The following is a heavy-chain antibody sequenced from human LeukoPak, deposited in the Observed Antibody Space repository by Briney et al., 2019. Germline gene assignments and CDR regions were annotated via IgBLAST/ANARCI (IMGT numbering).Heavy chain of an antibody. CDR3: ARGKVWNGYFAGLDY. CDR2: IRNKANSYTT. J-gene: IGHJ4*02. CDR1: GFTLSDHY. Sequence: GRPLRLSCAASGFTLSDHYMDWVRQAPGKGLEWVGHIRNKANSYTTDYAASVKGRFTFSRDDLKNSVYLQMNSLKTEDTAVYYCARGKVWNGYFAGLDYWGQGDLVTVSS. D-gene: IGHD3-3*01. V-gene: IGHV3-72*01.